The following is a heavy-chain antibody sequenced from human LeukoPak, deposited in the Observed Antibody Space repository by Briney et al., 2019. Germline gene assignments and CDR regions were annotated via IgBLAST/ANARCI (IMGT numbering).Heavy chain of an antibody. V-gene: IGHV3-23*01. D-gene: IGHD5-18*01. CDR3: ANIAGYSYGFGYYFDY. CDR2: ISGSGGST. Sequence: GASLRLSCAASGFTFSSYAMSWVRQAPGKGLEWVSAISGSGGSTYYADSVKGRSTISRDNSKNTLYLQMNSLRAEDTAVYYCANIAGYSYGFGYYFDYWGQGTLVTVSS. CDR1: GFTFSSYA. J-gene: IGHJ4*02.